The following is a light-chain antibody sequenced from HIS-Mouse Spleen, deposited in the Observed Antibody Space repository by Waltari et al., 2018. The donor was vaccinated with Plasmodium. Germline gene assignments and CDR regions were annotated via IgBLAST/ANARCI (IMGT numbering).Light chain of an antibody. CDR3: QQRSNWPRVLT. CDR1: QSVSSY. Sequence: EIVLTQSPATLSLSPGARATLSCRASQSVSSYLAWYQPKPGQAPRLLIYDASNRATGIPARFSGSGSGTDFTLTISSLEPEDFAVYYCQQRSNWPRVLTFGGGTKVEIK. J-gene: IGKJ4*01. V-gene: IGKV3-11*01. CDR2: DAS.